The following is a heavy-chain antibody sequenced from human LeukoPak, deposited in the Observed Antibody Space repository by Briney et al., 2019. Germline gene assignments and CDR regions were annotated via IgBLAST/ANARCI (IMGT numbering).Heavy chain of an antibody. CDR3: ARGPGYDILTGYYTANWFDP. V-gene: IGHV1-46*01. J-gene: IGHJ5*02. Sequence: GASVKVSCKASGYTFTSYYMHWVRQAPGQGLEWMGIINPSGGSTSYAQKFQGRVIMTRDMSTSTVYMELSSLRSEDTAVYYCARGPGYDILTGYYTANWFDPWGQGTLVTVS. CDR2: INPSGGST. D-gene: IGHD3-9*01. CDR1: GYTFTSYY.